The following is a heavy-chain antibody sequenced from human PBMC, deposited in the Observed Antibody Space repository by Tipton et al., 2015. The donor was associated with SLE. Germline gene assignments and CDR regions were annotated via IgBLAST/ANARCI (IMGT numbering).Heavy chain of an antibody. J-gene: IGHJ4*02. D-gene: IGHD6-13*01. Sequence: TLSLTCAVYGGSFSGYYWSWIRQPPGKGLEWIGEINHSGSTYYNPSLKSRVTISVDTSKNQFSLKLNSVTAADTAVYYCAGGATGSSSGYYWGQGALVTVSA. CDR1: GGSFSGYY. CDR2: INHSGST. V-gene: IGHV4-34*01. CDR3: AGGATGSSSGYY.